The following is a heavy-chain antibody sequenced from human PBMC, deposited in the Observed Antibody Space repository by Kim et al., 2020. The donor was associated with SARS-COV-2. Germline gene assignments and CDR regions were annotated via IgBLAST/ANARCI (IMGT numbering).Heavy chain of an antibody. Sequence: SETLSLTCAVYGGSFSGYYWNWIRQPPGRGLEWIGKINHSGSTNYNPSLKSRVTISVDTSKNQFSLKLSSVTAADTAVYYCARGGGYCSGGSCYDDYWGQGTLVTVSS. V-gene: IGHV4-34*01. D-gene: IGHD2-15*01. CDR1: GGSFSGYY. CDR2: INHSGST. J-gene: IGHJ4*02. CDR3: ARGGGYCSGGSCYDDY.